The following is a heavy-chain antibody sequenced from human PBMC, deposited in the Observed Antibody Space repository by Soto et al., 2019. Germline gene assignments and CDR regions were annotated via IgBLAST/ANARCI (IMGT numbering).Heavy chain of an antibody. D-gene: IGHD5-18*01. J-gene: IGHJ3*02. V-gene: IGHV3-53*01. CDR3: ARRDDSETFDI. CDR1: GLSVTANY. Sequence: EVQLVESGGGLIQPGGSLRLICGASGLSVTANYMTWVRQAPGRGLEWLSIIYRGGGTYYADSLKGRAIISRDGSRKMVFLQMNSLTAADAGVYYCARRDDSETFDIWGRGTAVNVSS. CDR2: IYRGGGT.